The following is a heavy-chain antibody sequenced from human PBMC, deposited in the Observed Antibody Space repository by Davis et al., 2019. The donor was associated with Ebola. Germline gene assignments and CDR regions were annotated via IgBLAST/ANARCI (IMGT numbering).Heavy chain of an antibody. Sequence: MPSETLSLTCGVSGGSISSNNWWSWVRQPPGKGLEWIGEINHSGSSKYNPSLKSRVTMSVDTSKNQVSLRLSSVTAADTAVYYCARSITIIRGVIPWFDPWGQGTLVTVSS. CDR3: ARSITIIRGVIPWFDP. CDR2: INHSGSS. J-gene: IGHJ5*02. D-gene: IGHD3-10*01. CDR1: GGSISSNNW. V-gene: IGHV4-4*02.